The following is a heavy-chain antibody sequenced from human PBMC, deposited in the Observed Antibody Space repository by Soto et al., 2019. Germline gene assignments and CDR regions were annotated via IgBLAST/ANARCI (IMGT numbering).Heavy chain of an antibody. Sequence: QVLLVESGGGVVQPGTSLRLSCVGSGFTFRSYVIPWVRQAPGRGLEWVALTSYDGSNKYYDDSVKGRFTISRDNSRNTVDLQMDSLRLEDTALYYCARWGTTGGLDVWGQGTLVSVSS. CDR2: TSYDGSNK. CDR1: GFTFRSYV. J-gene: IGHJ4*02. CDR3: ARWGTTGGLDV. D-gene: IGHD3-16*01. V-gene: IGHV3-30*19.